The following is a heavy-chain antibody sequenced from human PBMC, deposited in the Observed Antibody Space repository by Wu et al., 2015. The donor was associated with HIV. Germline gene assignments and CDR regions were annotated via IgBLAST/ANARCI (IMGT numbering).Heavy chain of an antibody. D-gene: IGHD6-25*01. Sequence: QAQLVQSGAEVKKPGASMKVSCKASGYTFKFYYIHWVRQAPGQGLEWMGRIHPSDGVTLYAQKFQGRLTLTRDTSTSTVYMDLSSLRSDDTALYYCARDQAGQRNDAYDIWGRGTVVTVSS. CDR2: IHPSDGVT. CDR1: GYTFKFYY. J-gene: IGHJ3*02. CDR3: ARDQAGQRNDAYDI. V-gene: IGHV1-46*02.